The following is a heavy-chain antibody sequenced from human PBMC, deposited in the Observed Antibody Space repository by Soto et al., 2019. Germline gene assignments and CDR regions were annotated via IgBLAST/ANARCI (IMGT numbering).Heavy chain of an antibody. Sequence: QVQLVESGGGVVQPGRSLRLSCAASGFTFSSYGMHWVRQAPGKGLEWVAVISYDGSNKYYADSVKGRFTISRDNSKSTLYLQMNSLRAEDTAVYYCAKLGGWFDPWGQGTLVTVSS. CDR3: AKLGGWFDP. CDR2: ISYDGSNK. D-gene: IGHD3-16*01. CDR1: GFTFSSYG. V-gene: IGHV3-30*18. J-gene: IGHJ5*02.